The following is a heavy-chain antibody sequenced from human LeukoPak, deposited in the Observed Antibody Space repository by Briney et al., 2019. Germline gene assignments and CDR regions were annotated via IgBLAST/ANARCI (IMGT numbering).Heavy chain of an antibody. CDR3: RGDSSGYDY. CDR2: IGSSGTT. J-gene: IGHJ4*02. D-gene: IGHD3-22*01. Sequence: GGSLRLSCAASGFTFSSYEMNWVRQAPGKGLEWVSYIGSSGTTYYADPVKGRFTISRDNAKNTLYLQMNSLRVEATAVYYCRGDSSGYDYWGQGTLVTVSS. CDR1: GFTFSSYE. V-gene: IGHV3-48*03.